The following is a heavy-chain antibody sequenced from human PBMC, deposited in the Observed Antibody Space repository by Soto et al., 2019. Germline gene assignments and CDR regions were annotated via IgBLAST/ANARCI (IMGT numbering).Heavy chain of an antibody. CDR2: IGAAGDT. J-gene: IGHJ4*02. V-gene: IGHV3-13*01. CDR1: GFTFSNYD. CDR3: AKVGPSSSSSSYFDY. Sequence: GGSLRLSCEASGFTFSNYDMHWVRQSTGKGLEWVSSIGAAGDTYYLGSVRGRFTISRGRARNSLYLQMNGLTAGDTAVYYCAKVGPSSSSSSYFDYWGQGTLVTVSS. D-gene: IGHD6-6*01.